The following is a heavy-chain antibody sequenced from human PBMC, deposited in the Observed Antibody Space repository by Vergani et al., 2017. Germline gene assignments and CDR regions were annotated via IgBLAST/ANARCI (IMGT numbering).Heavy chain of an antibody. V-gene: IGHV1-8*02. Sequence: QVQLVQSGAEVKKPGASVKVSCKASGYTFTSYYMHWVRQAPGQGLEWMGWINPNSGNTGYAQKFQGRVTMTRNTSISTAYMELSSLRSEDTAVYYCARGSFYDSSGSHWGQGTLVTVSS. D-gene: IGHD3-22*01. J-gene: IGHJ4*02. CDR2: INPNSGNT. CDR3: ARGSFYDSSGSH. CDR1: GYTFTSYY.